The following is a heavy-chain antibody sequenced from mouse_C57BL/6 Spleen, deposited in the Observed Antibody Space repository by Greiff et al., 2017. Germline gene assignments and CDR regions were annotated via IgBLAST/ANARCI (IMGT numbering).Heavy chain of an antibody. CDR2: IDPSDSYT. D-gene: IGHD2-2*01. V-gene: IGHV1-50*01. CDR1: GYTFTSYW. CDR3: ARGLLWLRSLFGY. Sequence: VQLQQPGAELVKPGASVKLSCKASGYTFTSYWMQWVKQRPGQGLEWIGEIDPSDSYTNYNQKFKGKATLTVDTSSSTAYMQLSSLTSEDSAVYYCARGLLWLRSLFGYWGQGTTLTVSS. J-gene: IGHJ2*01.